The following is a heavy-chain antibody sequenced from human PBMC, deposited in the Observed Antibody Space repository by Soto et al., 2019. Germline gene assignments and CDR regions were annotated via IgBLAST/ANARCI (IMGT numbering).Heavy chain of an antibody. CDR2: IYYSGST. V-gene: IGHV4-59*01. CDR3: ARPMVRGVTIYYMDV. J-gene: IGHJ6*03. Sequence: PSETLSLTCTVSGGSISSYYWSWIRQPPGKGLEWIGYIYYSGSTNYNPSLKSRVTISVDTSKNQFSLKLSSVTAADTAVYYCARPMVRGVTIYYMDVWGKGTTVTVSS. D-gene: IGHD3-10*01. CDR1: GGSISSYY.